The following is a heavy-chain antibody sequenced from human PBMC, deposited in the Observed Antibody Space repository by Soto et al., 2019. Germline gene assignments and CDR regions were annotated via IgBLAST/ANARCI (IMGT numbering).Heavy chain of an antibody. CDR1: GGTFSSYT. J-gene: IGHJ4*02. CDR2: IIPILGIA. D-gene: IGHD3-10*01. V-gene: IGHV1-69*02. Sequence: SVKVSCKASGGTFSSYTISWVRQAPGQGLEWMGRIIPILGIANYAQKFQGRVTITADKSTSTAYMELSSLRSEDMAVYYCARRGSGSYSDYWGQGTLVTVSS. CDR3: ARRGSGSYSDY.